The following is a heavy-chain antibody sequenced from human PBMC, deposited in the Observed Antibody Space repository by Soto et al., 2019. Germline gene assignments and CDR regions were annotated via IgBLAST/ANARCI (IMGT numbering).Heavy chain of an antibody. CDR1: SVAFRRYC. J-gene: IGHJ4*02. Sequence: WARSSVAFRRYCMHWVRQAPGKGLEWVAVIWYDGSNKYYADSVKGRFTISRDNSKNTLYLQMNSLRAEDTAVYYCAREHFSGSYYDYWGQGT. V-gene: IGHV3-33*01. CDR3: AREHFSGSYYDY. D-gene: IGHD1-26*01. CDR2: IWYDGSNK.